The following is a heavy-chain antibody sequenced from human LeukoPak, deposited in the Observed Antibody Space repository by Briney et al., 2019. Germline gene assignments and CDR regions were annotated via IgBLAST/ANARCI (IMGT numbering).Heavy chain of an antibody. V-gene: IGHV4-4*07. CDR1: GGSISSYY. CDR3: ARGHRHYSSGWYGHDAFDI. D-gene: IGHD6-19*01. CDR2: IYTSGST. Sequence: SSETLSLTCTVSGGSISSYYWSWIRQPAGKGLEWIGRIYTSGSTYYNPSLKSRVTISVDKSKNQFSQKLSSVTAADTAVYYCARGHRHYSSGWYGHDAFDIWGQGTMVIVSS. J-gene: IGHJ3*02.